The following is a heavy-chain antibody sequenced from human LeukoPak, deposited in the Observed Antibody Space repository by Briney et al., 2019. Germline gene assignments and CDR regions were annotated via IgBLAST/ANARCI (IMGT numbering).Heavy chain of an antibody. CDR1: GGTFSSYA. CDR2: IIPIFGTA. D-gene: IGHD3-10*01. CDR3: AREDYYGSGSYYNVERYNWFDP. J-gene: IGHJ5*02. Sequence: SVKVSCKASGGTFSSYAISWVRQAPGQGLEWMGGIIPIFGTANYAQKFQGRVTITTDESTSTAYMELSSLRSEVTAVYYCAREDYYGSGSYYNVERYNWFDPWGQGTLVTVSS. V-gene: IGHV1-69*05.